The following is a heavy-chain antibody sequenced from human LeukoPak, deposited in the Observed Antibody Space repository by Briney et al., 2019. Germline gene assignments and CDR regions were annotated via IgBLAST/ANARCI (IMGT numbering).Heavy chain of an antibody. J-gene: IGHJ4*02. Sequence: SQTLSLTCAISGDSVSSNSAAWNWIRQSPSRGLEWLGRTYYRSKWFNDYALSVKSRITINPDTNKNQFSLQLYSVTHEDTAVYYCARDQLTNGCYGDWGQGTLVTVSS. CDR3: ARDQLTNGCYGD. V-gene: IGHV6-1*01. D-gene: IGHD2-15*01. CDR2: TYYRSKWFN. CDR1: GDSVSSNSAA.